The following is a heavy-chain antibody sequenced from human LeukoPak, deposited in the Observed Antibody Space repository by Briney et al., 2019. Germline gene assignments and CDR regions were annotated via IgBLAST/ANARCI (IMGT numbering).Heavy chain of an antibody. D-gene: IGHD6-13*01. CDR2: IYYSGST. CDR3: ARDHSSSWYPNWFDP. J-gene: IGHJ5*02. Sequence: SETLSLTCAVSGGSISSGGYSWIWIRPPPGKERKGIGYIYYSGSTYYNPSLKSRVTISVDPSMNQFSLKLSSVPAADPAVYYCARDHSSSWYPNWFDPWGQGTLVTVSS. CDR1: GGSISSGGYS. V-gene: IGHV4-30-4*07.